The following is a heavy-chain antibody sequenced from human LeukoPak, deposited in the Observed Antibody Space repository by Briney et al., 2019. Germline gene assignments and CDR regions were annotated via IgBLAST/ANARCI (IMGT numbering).Heavy chain of an antibody. Sequence: GGSLTLSCAASGFTFSSYGMHWVRQAPGKGLEWVAVISYDGSNKYYADSVKGRFTISRDNSKNTLYLQMNSLRADDTAVYYCAKRSGDYDSSGYFIDYWGQRTLVTVSS. CDR2: ISYDGSNK. CDR1: GFTFSSYG. J-gene: IGHJ4*02. CDR3: AKRSGDYDSSGYFIDY. D-gene: IGHD3-22*01. V-gene: IGHV3-30*18.